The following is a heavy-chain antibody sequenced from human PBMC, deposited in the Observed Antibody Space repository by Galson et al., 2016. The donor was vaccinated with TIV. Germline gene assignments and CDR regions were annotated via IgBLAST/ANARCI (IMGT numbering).Heavy chain of an antibody. D-gene: IGHD2/OR15-2a*01. CDR3: AIVAWFPGLSLDN. V-gene: IGHV1-24*01. CDR2: FDPEVQKT. CDR1: GDSLTDLV. J-gene: IGHJ4*02. Sequence: SVKVSCKVSGDSLTDLVIHWVRQAPGKGLEWVGGFDPEVQKTIYAQNFQGRVTLTADTSIDTAYKELGSLRFEDTAVYYCAIVAWFPGLSLDNWGQGTLVTVSS.